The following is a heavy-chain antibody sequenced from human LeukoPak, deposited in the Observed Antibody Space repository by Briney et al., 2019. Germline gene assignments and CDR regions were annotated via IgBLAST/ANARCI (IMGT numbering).Heavy chain of an antibody. CDR3: ARGVEPLAANALAY. V-gene: IGHV3-53*01. D-gene: IGHD1-14*01. CDR2: LDSAWNT. CDR1: WFTAITND. Sequence: GSMRPPSAASWFTAITNDITWGRQPPGNGLEWVAVLDSAWNTKYADSVQAGFILSRDISKNTLYLEMNCVSPDDAAVYYCARGVEPLAANALAYWGRGTLVTVSS. J-gene: IGHJ4*02.